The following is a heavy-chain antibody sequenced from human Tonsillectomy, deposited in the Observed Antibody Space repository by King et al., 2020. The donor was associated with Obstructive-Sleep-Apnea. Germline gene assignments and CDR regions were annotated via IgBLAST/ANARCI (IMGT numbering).Heavy chain of an antibody. CDR1: GYSFTNYW. Sequence: QLVQSGAEVKKPGESLRISCKGSGYSFTNYWIGWVRQMPGKGLEWMGIIYPSDSDTRYSPSFQGQVTISADKSISTAYLQWSSLKASDTALYYCERHDPPWSEYDYYFDNWGQGTLVTVSS. J-gene: IGHJ4*02. D-gene: IGHD5-12*01. CDR3: ERHDPPWSEYDYYFDN. CDR2: IYPSDSDT. V-gene: IGHV5-51*01.